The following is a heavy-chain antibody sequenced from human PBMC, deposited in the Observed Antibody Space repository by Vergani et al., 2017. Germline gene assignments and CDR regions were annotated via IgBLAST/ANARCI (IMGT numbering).Heavy chain of an antibody. D-gene: IGHD6-13*01. J-gene: IGHJ6*03. Sequence: QVQLVESGGGVVQPGRSLRLSCAASGFTFSSYAMHWVRQAPGKGLEWVAVISYDGSNKYYADSVKGRFTISRDNSKNTLYLQRNSLRAEDTAVYYCAREVAAAPDCYMDVWGKGTTVTVSS. CDR2: ISYDGSNK. V-gene: IGHV3-30-3*01. CDR3: AREVAAAPDCYMDV. CDR1: GFTFSSYA.